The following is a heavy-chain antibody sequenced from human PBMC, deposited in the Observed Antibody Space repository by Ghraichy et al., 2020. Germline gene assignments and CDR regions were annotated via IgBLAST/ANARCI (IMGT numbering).Heavy chain of an antibody. Sequence: GGSLRLSCAASGFTVSSSYMTWVRQAPGKGLEWVSVIYSGGTTYYADSVQGRFTISRDNSKNTLYLQMNSLRAEDTAIYYCARGMVGTTAASDYWGQGTLVTVSS. D-gene: IGHD1-26*01. CDR3: ARGMVGTTAASDY. J-gene: IGHJ4*02. V-gene: IGHV3-53*01. CDR1: GFTVSSSY. CDR2: IYSGGTT.